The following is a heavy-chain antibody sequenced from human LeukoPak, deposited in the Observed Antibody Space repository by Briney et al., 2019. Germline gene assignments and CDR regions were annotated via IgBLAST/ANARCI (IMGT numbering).Heavy chain of an antibody. V-gene: IGHV4-34*01. Sequence: PSETLSLTCTVYGGSFSGSYWSWIRQPPGKGLEWIGEINHSGSTNYNPSLKSRVTISVDTSKNQFSLKLSSVTAADTAVYYCASRPSLRITMVRGVRAFDIWGQGTMVTVSS. CDR2: INHSGST. CDR1: GGSFSGSY. D-gene: IGHD3-10*01. J-gene: IGHJ3*02. CDR3: ASRPSLRITMVRGVRAFDI.